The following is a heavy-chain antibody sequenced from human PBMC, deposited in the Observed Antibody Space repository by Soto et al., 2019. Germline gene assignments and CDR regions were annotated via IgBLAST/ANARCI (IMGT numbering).Heavy chain of an antibody. CDR1: GFTFSSYA. J-gene: IGHJ4*02. CDR2: ISGSGGST. Sequence: GGSLSLSCAASGFTFSSYAMSWVRQAPGKGLEWVSAISGSGGSTYYADSVKGRFTISRDNSKNTLYLQMNSLRAEDTAVYYCAKQQSDIVATITFDYWGQGTLVTVSS. D-gene: IGHD5-12*01. V-gene: IGHV3-23*01. CDR3: AKQQSDIVATITFDY.